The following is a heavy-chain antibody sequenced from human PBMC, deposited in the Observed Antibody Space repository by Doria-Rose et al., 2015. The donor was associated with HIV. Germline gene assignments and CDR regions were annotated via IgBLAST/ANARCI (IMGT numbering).Heavy chain of an antibody. J-gene: IGHJ4*02. Sequence: QVQLQESGPGLFKPSETLSLTCRLSGASVSIRCYYWNWFRQVPGKGLESLGYTYYTGTSDYSPSLKGRLNMAVDTSKNQFSLKLSFVTVADTAVYYCARMGSYRELDYWGQGALVIVSA. CDR3: ARMGSYRELDY. CDR2: TYYTGTS. CDR1: GASVSIRCYY. D-gene: IGHD3-3*01. V-gene: IGHV4-31*03.